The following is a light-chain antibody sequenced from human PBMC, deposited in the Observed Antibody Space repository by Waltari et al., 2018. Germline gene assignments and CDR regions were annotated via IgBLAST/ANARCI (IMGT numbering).Light chain of an antibody. Sequence: EIVMTQSPATLHVSPGERATLPCRASQSVSSNLAWYQQKPGQAPRLLIYGASTRATGIPARFSGSGSGTEFTLTISSLQSEDFAVYYCQQYNNWPPLTFGGGTKVEIK. CDR1: QSVSSN. J-gene: IGKJ4*01. CDR3: QQYNNWPPLT. CDR2: GAS. V-gene: IGKV3-15*01.